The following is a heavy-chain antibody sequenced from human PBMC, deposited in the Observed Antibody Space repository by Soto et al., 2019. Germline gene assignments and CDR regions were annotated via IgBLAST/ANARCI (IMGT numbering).Heavy chain of an antibody. J-gene: IGHJ4*02. V-gene: IGHV3-23*01. CDR1: GFSFSSYA. Sequence: DVQLLESGGGLVQPGGSLRLSCAASGFSFSSYAMVWVRQAPGKGLEGVAVIRARGGSSYFADSVKGRFTLPRDNSKNVLSLELHSLRSEDTPIYFCAKGSIEYSASVDKWGQGTLVVVSS. CDR3: AKGSIEYSASVDK. CDR2: IRARGGSS. D-gene: IGHD5-12*01.